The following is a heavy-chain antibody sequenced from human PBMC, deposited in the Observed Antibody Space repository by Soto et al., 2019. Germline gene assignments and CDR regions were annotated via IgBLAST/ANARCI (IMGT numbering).Heavy chain of an antibody. Sequence: QVQLVESWGGVVQPGRSLRLSCAAAGFTCSSYAMHWVRQAPGKGLEWVAVISYDGSNKYYADSVKGRFTISRYNSQNTLYRPMNSLRAEDRAVYYCARDYYRFNSGYGFSMDVWGQGTTVTVSS. D-gene: IGHD5-12*01. CDR3: ARDYYRFNSGYGFSMDV. CDR2: ISYDGSNK. J-gene: IGHJ6*02. CDR1: GFTCSSYA. V-gene: IGHV3-30-3*01.